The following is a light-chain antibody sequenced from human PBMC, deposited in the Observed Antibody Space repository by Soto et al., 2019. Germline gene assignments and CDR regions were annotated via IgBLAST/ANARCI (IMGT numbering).Light chain of an antibody. J-gene: IGKJ4*01. Sequence: EIVLTQSPGTLSLSPGERATLSCRASQSVSSSYLAWYQQKPGQAPRLLIYGASSRATGIPDRFSGSGSGTDFTLTISGLQPEDFATYYCQQSYSTPLTFGGGTKVDIK. CDR1: QSVSSSY. CDR3: QQSYSTPLT. V-gene: IGKV3-20*01. CDR2: GAS.